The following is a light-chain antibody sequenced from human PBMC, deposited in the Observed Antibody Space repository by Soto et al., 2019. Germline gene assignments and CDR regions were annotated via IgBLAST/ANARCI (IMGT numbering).Light chain of an antibody. V-gene: IGLV2-14*01. Sequence: QSLLTQPASVSGSPGQSIAISCSGSSSDLCIYNYVSWYQQHPGKVPKLIIVEVTNRPSGVSNRFSGSKSGNTASLTISGLQAEDEADYYCSSYTTNXTRVVGSGTKVXV. CDR1: SSDLCIYNY. CDR3: SSYTTNXTRV. CDR2: EVT. J-gene: IGLJ1*01.